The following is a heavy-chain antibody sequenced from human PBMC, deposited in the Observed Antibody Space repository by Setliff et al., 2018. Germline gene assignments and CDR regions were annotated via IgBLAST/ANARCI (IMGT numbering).Heavy chain of an antibody. V-gene: IGHV4-59*11. J-gene: IGHJ4*02. D-gene: IGHD2-15*01. CDR1: GGSISSHY. Sequence: PSETLSLTCTVSGGSISSHYWSWIRQPPGKGLEWIGSIYYSGSTNYNPSLKSRVTISVDTSKNQFSLILSSLTAADTAVYYCASERESASRQTYFDSWGQGTLVTVSS. CDR2: IYYSGST. CDR3: ASERESASRQTYFDS.